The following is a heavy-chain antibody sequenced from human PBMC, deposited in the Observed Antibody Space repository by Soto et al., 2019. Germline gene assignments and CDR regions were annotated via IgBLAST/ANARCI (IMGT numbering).Heavy chain of an antibody. CDR3: AKAGYSKTQLENYYYMDV. Sequence: EVQLLESGGGLVQPGGSLRLSCAASGFTFSSYAMSWVRQAPGKGLEWVSAISGSGGSTYYADSVKGRFTISRDNSKNTLYLQMNSLRAEDTDVYYCAKAGYSKTQLENYYYMDVWGKGTTVTVSS. D-gene: IGHD1-1*01. CDR1: GFTFSSYA. J-gene: IGHJ6*03. V-gene: IGHV3-23*01. CDR2: ISGSGGST.